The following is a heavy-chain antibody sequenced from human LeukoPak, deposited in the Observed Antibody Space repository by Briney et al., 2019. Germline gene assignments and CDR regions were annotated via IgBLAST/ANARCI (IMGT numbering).Heavy chain of an antibody. CDR1: GLSFSSYW. CDR2: IYSGGTT. Sequence: GGSLRLSCAASGLSFSSYWMAWVRQAPGKGLVWVSFIYSGGTTYYADSVKGRFFISRDNSKNTLYLQMNSLRAEDTAVYYCAKSITMIVVVSYTPDYWGQGTLVTVSS. D-gene: IGHD3-22*01. CDR3: AKSITMIVVVSYTPDY. V-gene: IGHV3-66*01. J-gene: IGHJ4*02.